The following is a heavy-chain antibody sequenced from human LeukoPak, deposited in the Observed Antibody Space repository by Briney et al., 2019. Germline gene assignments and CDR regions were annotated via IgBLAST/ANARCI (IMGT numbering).Heavy chain of an antibody. V-gene: IGHV3-30*18. CDR1: GFTFSSYG. CDR3: AKDGGYSSGWYGGWFDP. CDR2: ISYDGSNK. Sequence: GGSLRLSCAASGFTFSSYGMHWFRQAPGKGLEWVAVISYDGSNKYYADSVKGRFTISRDNSKNTLYLQMNSLRAEDTAVYYCAKDGGYSSGWYGGWFDPWGQGTLVTVSS. J-gene: IGHJ5*02. D-gene: IGHD6-19*01.